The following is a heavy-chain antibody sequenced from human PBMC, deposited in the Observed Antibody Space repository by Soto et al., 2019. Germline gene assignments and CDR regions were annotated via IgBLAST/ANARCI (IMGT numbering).Heavy chain of an antibody. CDR1: GFTFSGYA. Sequence: EVQLLESGGGLVQPGGSLRLSCAASGFTFSGYAMSWVRQAPGKGLEWVSAISGSGGSTYYADSVKGRSTISRDNSKNTLYLQMNSLRAEDTAVYYCAKVSPFYCSGGSCYPDAFDIWGQGTMVTVSS. J-gene: IGHJ3*02. D-gene: IGHD2-15*01. CDR3: AKVSPFYCSGGSCYPDAFDI. CDR2: ISGSGGST. V-gene: IGHV3-23*01.